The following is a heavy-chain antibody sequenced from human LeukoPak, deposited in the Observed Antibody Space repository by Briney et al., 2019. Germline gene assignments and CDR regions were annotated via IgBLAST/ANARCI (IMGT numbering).Heavy chain of an antibody. V-gene: IGHV3-23*01. J-gene: IGHJ4*02. D-gene: IGHD3-22*01. Sequence: SGGSLRLSCAASGFTFSSYAMSWVRQAPGKGLEWVSGISTSGGSTSYADSVKGRFTISRDNPRNTLYKQMNSLRAEDTALYYCAIMHPYYDGSGYWVQWGQGTLVTVSS. CDR2: ISTSGGST. CDR1: GFTFSSYA. CDR3: AIMHPYYDGSGYWVQ.